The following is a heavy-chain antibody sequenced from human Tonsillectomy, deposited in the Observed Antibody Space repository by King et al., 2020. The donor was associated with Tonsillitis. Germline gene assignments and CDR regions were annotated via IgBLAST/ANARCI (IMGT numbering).Heavy chain of an antibody. CDR1: GGSISSYD. CDR2: IYTSGST. CDR3: AGEAAAATGDCFDP. Sequence: QLQESGPGLVKPSETLSLTCTVSGGSISSYDWSWIRQPAGKGLEWIGRIYTSGSTNYNPSLKSRVTMSVDTSRNQFSLKLSSVTAADPAGYYCAGEAAAATGDCFDPWGQGTLVTVSS. V-gene: IGHV4-4*07. J-gene: IGHJ5*02. D-gene: IGHD6-13*01.